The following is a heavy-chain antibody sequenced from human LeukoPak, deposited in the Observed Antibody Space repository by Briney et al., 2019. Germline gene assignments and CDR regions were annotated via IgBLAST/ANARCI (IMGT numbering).Heavy chain of an antibody. Sequence: KSSDTLSLTCTVSGDSISYHYWSWIRQPPGKGLEWIGYIYYSGSTNYNPSLKSRVTISVDTSKNQFSLKLSSVTAADTAVYYCARHARDTSDYFDHWGQGTLVTVSS. CDR1: GDSISYHY. J-gene: IGHJ4*02. CDR3: ARHARDTSDYFDH. CDR2: IYYSGST. D-gene: IGHD3-22*01. V-gene: IGHV4-59*08.